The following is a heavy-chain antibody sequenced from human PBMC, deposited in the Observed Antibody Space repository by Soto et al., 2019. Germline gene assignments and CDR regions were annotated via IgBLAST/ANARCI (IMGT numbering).Heavy chain of an antibody. D-gene: IGHD3-16*02. CDR2: ISYDGSNK. CDR3: AGGSYRMTFDY. CDR1: GFTFSSYA. Sequence: GALRLSCAASGFTFSSYAMHWVRQAPGKGLEWVAVISYDGSNKYYADSVKGRFTISRDNSKNTLYLQMNSLRAEDTAVYYCAGGSYRMTFDYWGQGTLVTVSS. J-gene: IGHJ4*02. V-gene: IGHV3-30-3*01.